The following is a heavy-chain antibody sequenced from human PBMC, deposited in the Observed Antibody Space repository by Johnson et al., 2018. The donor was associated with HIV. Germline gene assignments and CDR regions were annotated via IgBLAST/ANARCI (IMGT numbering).Heavy chain of an antibody. J-gene: IGHJ3*02. V-gene: IGHV3-15*01. Sequence: EQLVESGGGLIKPGGSLRLSCAASGFTFSNAWMSWVRQGPGQGLEWVGRIKSKTAGGTTDYAAPVKGRFTISRDDSKNTLFLQMNSLKIEDTATYYCTTAGSSGSAHAFDIWGQGTMVTVSS. CDR1: GFTFSNAW. D-gene: IGHD3-22*01. CDR3: TTAGSSGSAHAFDI. CDR2: IKSKTAGGTT.